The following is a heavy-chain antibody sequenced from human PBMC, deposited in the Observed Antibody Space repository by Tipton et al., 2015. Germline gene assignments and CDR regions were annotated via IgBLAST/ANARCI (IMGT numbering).Heavy chain of an antibody. CDR1: AYSISSDYY. V-gene: IGHV4-38-2*01. D-gene: IGHD3-9*01. CDR2: ISHSG. J-gene: IGHJ4*02. CDR3: ACQDYDSLTRDYQTVDC. Sequence: TLSLTCAVSAYSISSDYYWGWIRQPPGKGLEWIGSISHSGNTMSRDTSKNQFSLKLTSVTAADTAVYYCACQDYDSLTRDYQTVDCWGQGTLVTVSS.